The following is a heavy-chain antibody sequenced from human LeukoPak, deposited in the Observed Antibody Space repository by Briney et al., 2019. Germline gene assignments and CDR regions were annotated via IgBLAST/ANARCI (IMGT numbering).Heavy chain of an antibody. CDR1: GGSISSSNW. CDR3: ARAHYYDSSGLDY. Sequence: SETLSLTCAVSGGSISSSNWWSWVRQPPGKGLEWIGEIYHSGSTNYNPSLKRRVTISVDKSKNQFSLKLGSVTAADTAVYYCARAHYYDSSGLDYWGQGTLVTVSS. V-gene: IGHV4-4*02. CDR2: IYHSGST. J-gene: IGHJ4*02. D-gene: IGHD3-22*01.